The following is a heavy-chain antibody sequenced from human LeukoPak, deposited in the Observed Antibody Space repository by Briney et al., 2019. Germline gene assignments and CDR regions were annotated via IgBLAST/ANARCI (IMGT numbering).Heavy chain of an antibody. CDR3: AREDNGGYFDY. CDR2: ISSSSSYI. J-gene: IGHJ4*02. Sequence: GGSLRLSCAASGFTFSASDMNWVRQTPGKGLEWVSSISSSSSYIYYADSVKGRFTISRDNAQNSLYLQMNNLRAEDTAVYYCAREDNGGYFDYWGQGTLVTVSS. CDR1: GFTFSASD. V-gene: IGHV3-21*01. D-gene: IGHD2-8*01.